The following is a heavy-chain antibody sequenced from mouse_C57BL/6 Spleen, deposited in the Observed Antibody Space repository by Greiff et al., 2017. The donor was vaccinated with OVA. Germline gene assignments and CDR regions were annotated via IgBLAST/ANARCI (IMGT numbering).Heavy chain of an antibody. Sequence: QVQLQQSGPELVKPGASVKISCKASGYAFRSSWMHWVKQRPGKGLEWIGRIYPGDGDTNYNGKFKGKATLTADKSSSTAYMQLSSLTSEDSAVYVCARGDTTGSFYFDYWGQGTTLTVSS. CDR1: GYAFRSSW. J-gene: IGHJ2*01. CDR3: ARGDTTGSFYFDY. D-gene: IGHD1-1*01. V-gene: IGHV1-82*01. CDR2: IYPGDGDT.